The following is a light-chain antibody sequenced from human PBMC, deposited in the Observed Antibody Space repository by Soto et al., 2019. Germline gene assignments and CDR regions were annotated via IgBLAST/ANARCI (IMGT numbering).Light chain of an antibody. CDR2: RNN. CDR3: TAWDDTLRGPL. J-gene: IGLJ2*01. CDR1: SSNIGSNY. Sequence: QSVLTQPPSASGTPGQRVTISCSGSSSNIGSNYVYWYQQLPGTAPKLLIYRNNQRPSGVPDRFSGSKSGPSASLAISGVWSEDEADYYCTAWDDTLRGPLFGGGTKLTVL. V-gene: IGLV1-47*03.